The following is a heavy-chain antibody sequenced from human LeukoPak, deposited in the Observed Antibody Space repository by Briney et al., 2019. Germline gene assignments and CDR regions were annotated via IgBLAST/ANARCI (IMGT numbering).Heavy chain of an antibody. D-gene: IGHD6-19*01. CDR3: ARDFRVYAVAGKSAFDI. J-gene: IGHJ3*02. V-gene: IGHV4-34*01. CDR1: GGSFSGYY. CDR2: INHSGST. Sequence: SETLSLTCAVYGGSFSGYYWSWIRQPPGKGLEWIGEINHSGSTNYNPSLKSRVTISVDTSKNQFSLKLSSVTAADTAVYYCARDFRVYAVAGKSAFDIWGQGTMVTVSP.